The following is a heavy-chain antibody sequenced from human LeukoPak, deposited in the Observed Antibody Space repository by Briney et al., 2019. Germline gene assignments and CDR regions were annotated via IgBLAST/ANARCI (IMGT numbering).Heavy chain of an antibody. J-gene: IGHJ4*02. D-gene: IGHD6-13*01. CDR3: ARDVPWSSLPLFDY. Sequence: PGGSLRLSCAASGFTFSSYWISWVRQAPGKGLEWVANIKQDGSEKYYVDSVKGRFTISRDNAKNSLYLQMNSLRAEDTAVFYCARDVPWSSLPLFDYWGQGTLVTVSS. CDR1: GFTFSSYW. V-gene: IGHV3-7*01. CDR2: IKQDGSEK.